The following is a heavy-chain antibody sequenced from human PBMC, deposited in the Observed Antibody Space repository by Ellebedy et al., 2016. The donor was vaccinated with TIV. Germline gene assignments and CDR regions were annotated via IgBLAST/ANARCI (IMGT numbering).Heavy chain of an antibody. Sequence: SETLSLTCTVSGGSISSSSYYWGWIRQPPGKGLEWIGSIYYSGSTYYNPSLKSRVTISVDTSKNQFSLKLSSVTAADTAVYYCALIREVRAIYYYYGMDVWGQGTTVTVSS. CDR3: ALIREVRAIYYYYGMDV. V-gene: IGHV4-39*01. D-gene: IGHD3-10*01. J-gene: IGHJ6*02. CDR2: IYYSGST. CDR1: GGSISSSSYY.